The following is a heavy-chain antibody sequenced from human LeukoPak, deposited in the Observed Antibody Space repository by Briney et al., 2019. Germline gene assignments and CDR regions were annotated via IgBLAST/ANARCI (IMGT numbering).Heavy chain of an antibody. CDR3: AELGITMIGGV. J-gene: IGHJ6*04. CDR2: ISSVGTTI. Sequence: GGSLRLSCAASGFTFSDYYMTWIRQAPGKGLEWVSYISSVGTTIVYADSVKGRFTISRDNAKNSLYLQMNSLRAEDTAVYYCAELGITMIGGVWGKGTTVTISS. D-gene: IGHD3-10*02. V-gene: IGHV3-11*04. CDR1: GFTFSDYY.